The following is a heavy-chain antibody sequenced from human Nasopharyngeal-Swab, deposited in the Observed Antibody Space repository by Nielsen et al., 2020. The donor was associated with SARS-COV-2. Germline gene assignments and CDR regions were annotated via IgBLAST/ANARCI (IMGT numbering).Heavy chain of an antibody. Sequence: SLKISCAASGFTFDDHAMHWVRQVPGKGLEWVSGISWNGGGIGYADSVEGRFTISRDNAKNSLYLQMNSLGAEDTAVYYCAKEGGAYGYYYYYMDVWGKGTTVTVSS. J-gene: IGHJ6*03. V-gene: IGHV3-9*01. CDR2: ISWNGGGI. CDR3: AKEGGAYGYYYYYMDV. D-gene: IGHD2-21*01. CDR1: GFTFDDHA.